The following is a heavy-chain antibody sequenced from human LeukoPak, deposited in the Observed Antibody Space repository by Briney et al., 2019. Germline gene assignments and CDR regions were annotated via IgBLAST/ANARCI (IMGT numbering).Heavy chain of an antibody. D-gene: IGHD3-10*02. Sequence: PGGSLRLSCAASGFTFSSYGMHWVRQAPGKGLEWVAVIWYDGSNKYYADSVKGRFTISRDNSKNTLYLQMNSLRAEDTAVYYCARGGLLYSGLFDYWGQGTLVTVSS. J-gene: IGHJ4*02. CDR1: GFTFSSYG. CDR2: IWYDGSNK. V-gene: IGHV3-33*01. CDR3: ARGGLLYSGLFDY.